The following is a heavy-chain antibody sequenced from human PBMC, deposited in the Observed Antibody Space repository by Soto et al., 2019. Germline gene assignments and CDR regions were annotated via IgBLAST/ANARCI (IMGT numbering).Heavy chain of an antibody. V-gene: IGHV3-30*18. CDR2: VSSGGNNK. J-gene: IGHJ4*02. CDR3: AKALTGYKSSSFDF. D-gene: IGHD1-20*01. Sequence: QVQLVESGGGVVQPGRSLRLSCAASGFMFSSYGMHWVRQAPGKGLEWVSAVSSGGNNKDYTDSVKGRFTISRDNSKNTLYLQMNSLRPEDTAVYFCAKALTGYKSSSFDFWGQGTLVTVSS. CDR1: GFMFSSYG.